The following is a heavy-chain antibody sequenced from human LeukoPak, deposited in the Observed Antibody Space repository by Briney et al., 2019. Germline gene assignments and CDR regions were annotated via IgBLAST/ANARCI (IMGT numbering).Heavy chain of an antibody. CDR2: ISAYNGNT. Sequence: GASLKVSCKASGYTFTSYGISWVRQAPGQGLEWMGWISAYNGNTNYAQKRQGRVTMTTDTSTSTAYMELRSLRSDDTAVYYCARDHPTYYYDSSGGYYYYYYGMDVWGQGTTVTVSS. CDR1: GYTFTSYG. J-gene: IGHJ6*02. CDR3: ARDHPTYYYDSSGGYYYYYYGMDV. V-gene: IGHV1-18*01. D-gene: IGHD3-22*01.